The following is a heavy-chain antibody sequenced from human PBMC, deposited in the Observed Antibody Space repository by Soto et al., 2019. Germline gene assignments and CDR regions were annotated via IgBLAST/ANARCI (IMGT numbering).Heavy chain of an antibody. D-gene: IGHD6-19*01. CDR3: ARGRLVPDAFDI. Sequence: GSLRLSCAASGFTFSSYSMNWVRQAPGKGLEWVSYISSSSSTIYYADSVKGRFTISRDNAKNSLYLQMNSLRAEDTAVYYCARGRLVPDAFDIWGQGTMVIVSS. CDR1: GFTFSSYS. V-gene: IGHV3-48*01. CDR2: ISSSSSTI. J-gene: IGHJ3*02.